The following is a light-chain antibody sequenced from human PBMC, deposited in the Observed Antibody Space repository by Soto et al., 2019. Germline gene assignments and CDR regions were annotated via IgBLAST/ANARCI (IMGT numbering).Light chain of an antibody. V-gene: IGKV3-20*01. Sequence: VMTQSPATLSVSPGERATLSCRASQSVNSNLAWYQQKPGQAPRLLIFGSSDRATGIPDRFSGSGSGTDFTLTISRLEPEDFAVYYCQQYGSSPPYTFGQGTKLEIK. J-gene: IGKJ2*01. CDR2: GSS. CDR3: QQYGSSPPYT. CDR1: QSVNSN.